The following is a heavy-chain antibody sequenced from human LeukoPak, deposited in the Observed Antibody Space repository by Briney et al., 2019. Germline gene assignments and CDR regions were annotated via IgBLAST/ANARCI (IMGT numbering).Heavy chain of an antibody. CDR1: GFTVGSNH. J-gene: IGHJ3*02. Sequence: GGSLRLSCAASGFTVGSNHMSWVRQAPGKGLEWVSVIYSCGSTYYADSVKGRFTISRDNSKNTLYLQMNSLRAEDTAVYYCARGDCSGGSCYPRGCAFDIWGQGTMVTVSS. V-gene: IGHV3-66*03. CDR3: ARGDCSGGSCYPRGCAFDI. CDR2: IYSCGST. D-gene: IGHD2-15*01.